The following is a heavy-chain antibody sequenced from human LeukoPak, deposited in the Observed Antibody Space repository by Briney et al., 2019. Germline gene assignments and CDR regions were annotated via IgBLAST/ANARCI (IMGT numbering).Heavy chain of an antibody. CDR3: AKVRDYGNSPLED. J-gene: IGHJ4*02. CDR2: IRYDGSNK. V-gene: IGHV3-30*02. D-gene: IGHD4-11*01. Sequence: GGSLRLSCAASGFTLSSYGMHWVRQAPGKGLEWVAFIRYDGSNKYYADSVKGRFTISRDNSKNTLYLQMNSLRAEDTAVYYCAKVRDYGNSPLEDWGQGTLVTVSS. CDR1: GFTLSSYG.